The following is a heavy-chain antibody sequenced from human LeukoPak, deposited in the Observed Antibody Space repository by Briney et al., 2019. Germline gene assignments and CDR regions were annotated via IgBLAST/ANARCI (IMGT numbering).Heavy chain of an antibody. CDR3: ARRREDAFDI. J-gene: IGHJ3*02. CDR2: IRSSGSSI. Sequence: GGSLRLSCAASGFTFNIYAMHWVRQAPGKGLEWVSYIRSSGSSIYYADSVKGRFTISRDNAKNSLYLQMNSLRAEDTAVYYCARRREDAFDIWGQGTMVTVSS. V-gene: IGHV3-48*03. D-gene: IGHD5-24*01. CDR1: GFTFNIYA.